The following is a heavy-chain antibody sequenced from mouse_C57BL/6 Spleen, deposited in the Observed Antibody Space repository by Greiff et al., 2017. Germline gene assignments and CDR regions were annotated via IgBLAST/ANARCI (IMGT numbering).Heavy chain of an antibody. Sequence: QVQLQQSGAELVKPGASVKMSCKASGYTFTSYWITWVKQRPGQGLEWIGDIYPGSGSTNYNEKFKSKATLTVDTSSSTAYMQLSSLTSEDAAVYYCARITTGYWYFDVWGTGTTVTVSS. CDR2: IYPGSGST. J-gene: IGHJ1*03. V-gene: IGHV1-55*01. CDR3: ARITTGYWYFDV. CDR1: GYTFTSYW. D-gene: IGHD2-4*01.